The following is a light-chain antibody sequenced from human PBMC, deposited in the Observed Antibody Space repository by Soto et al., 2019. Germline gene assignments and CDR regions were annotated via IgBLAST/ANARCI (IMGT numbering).Light chain of an antibody. J-gene: IGKJ1*01. CDR2: GEY. Sequence: EIVMKPSQATLSGSPVERSTLYCRASQSVSSNLAWYQQKPGQAPRLLIYGEYTRATGIPDRLSGSGSGTDFTITISSLENEDFEVYYCQRRSNWPWTCGQGTKGDLK. CDR3: QRRSNWPWT. CDR1: QSVSSN. V-gene: IGKV3-15*01.